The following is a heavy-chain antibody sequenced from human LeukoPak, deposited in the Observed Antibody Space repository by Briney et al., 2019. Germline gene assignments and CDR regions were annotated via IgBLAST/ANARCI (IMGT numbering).Heavy chain of an antibody. CDR3: ARINAVIGGNAFDI. V-gene: IGHV4-59*01. CDR1: GGSISSYY. Sequence: SETLSLTCTVSGGSISSYYWSWIRQPPGKGLEWIGHIYYSGSTNYNPSLKSRVTISLDRSKDQFSLKLSSVTAADTAVCYCARINAVIGGNAFDIWGQGTMVTVSS. CDR2: IYYSGST. D-gene: IGHD2/OR15-2a*01. J-gene: IGHJ3*02.